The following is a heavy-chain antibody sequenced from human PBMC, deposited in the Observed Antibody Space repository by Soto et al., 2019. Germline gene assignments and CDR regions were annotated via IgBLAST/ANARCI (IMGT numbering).Heavy chain of an antibody. CDR3: ARGTADPIVVVVAASGYNWFDP. D-gene: IGHD2-15*01. J-gene: IGHJ5*02. CDR2: TYYRSKWYN. Sequence: SQTLSLTCAISGDSVSSNSAAWNWIRQSPSRGLEWLGRTYYRSKWYNDYAVSVKSRITINPDTSKNQFSRQLNSVTPEDTAVYYCARGTADPIVVVVAASGYNWFDPWGQGTLVTVSS. V-gene: IGHV6-1*01. CDR1: GDSVSSNSAA.